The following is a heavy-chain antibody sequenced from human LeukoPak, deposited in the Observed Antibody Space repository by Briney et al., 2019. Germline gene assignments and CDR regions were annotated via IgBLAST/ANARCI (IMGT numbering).Heavy chain of an antibody. Sequence: AETLSLTCTVSGGFLSSYYWSWIRQPPGKGLEGIGYIYYSGSTNYNPSLKSRVTISVDTSKNQFSLKLSSVAAADTAAYYCARTWGVTQAGWYLDLWGRGTLVTVSS. CDR2: IYYSGST. D-gene: IGHD3-10*01. CDR1: GGFLSSYY. V-gene: IGHV4-59*08. J-gene: IGHJ2*01. CDR3: ARTWGVTQAGWYLDL.